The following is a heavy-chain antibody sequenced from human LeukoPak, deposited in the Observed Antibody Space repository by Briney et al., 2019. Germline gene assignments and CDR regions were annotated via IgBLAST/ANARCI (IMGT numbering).Heavy chain of an antibody. V-gene: IGHV4-61*01. CDR3: ATPRGYTSGWSGIFDY. CDR1: GGSVSSGSYY. CDR2: IYYSGST. J-gene: IGHJ4*02. D-gene: IGHD6-19*01. Sequence: SETLSLTCTVSGGSVSSGSYYWSWIRQPPGKGLEWIGYIYYSGSTSYNPSLKSRVTISLDTSKNQFSLKLSSVTAADTAVYYCATPRGYTSGWSGIFDYWGQGTLVTVSS.